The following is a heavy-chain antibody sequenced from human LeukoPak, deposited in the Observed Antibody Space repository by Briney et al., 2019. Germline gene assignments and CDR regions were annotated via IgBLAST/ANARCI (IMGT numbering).Heavy chain of an antibody. V-gene: IGHV3-23*01. CDR1: GFTFSNYG. Sequence: GGSLRLSCVASGFTFSNYGVSWVRQAPGKGLEWVSGISGSGHRTYYADSVKGRFTISRDNSKNTLYLQMNSLRAEDTAVYYCAKDWGEYFDYVWGSFTSFDFWGQGTQVTVSS. J-gene: IGHJ4*02. CDR2: ISGSGHRT. D-gene: IGHD3-16*01. CDR3: AKDWGEYFDYVWGSFTSFDF.